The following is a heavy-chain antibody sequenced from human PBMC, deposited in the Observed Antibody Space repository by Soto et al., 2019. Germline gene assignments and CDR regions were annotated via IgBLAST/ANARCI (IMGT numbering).Heavy chain of an antibody. Sequence: WETLSLTCSGSGGSINSSSYFWGWVRQPPGKGLERIGSIYYSGSTYYNPSLRSRVTISVDTSKKQFSLKLSSVTAADTAVFYCARHYSSGSRNWFDPWGQGTLVTVSS. J-gene: IGHJ5*02. CDR1: GGSINSSSYF. V-gene: IGHV4-39*01. CDR3: ARHYSSGSRNWFDP. CDR2: IYYSGST. D-gene: IGHD6-19*01.